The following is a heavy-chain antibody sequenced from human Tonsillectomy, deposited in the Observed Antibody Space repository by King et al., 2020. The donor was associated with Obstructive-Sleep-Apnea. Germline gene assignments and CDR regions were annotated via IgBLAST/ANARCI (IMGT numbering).Heavy chain of an antibody. CDR2: IYYSGST. CDR1: GGSISSGGYY. J-gene: IGHJ3*02. Sequence: QLQESGPGLVKPSQTLSLTCTVSGGSISSGGYYWSWIRQHPGKGLEWIGYIYYSGSTYYSPSLKSRLTISVDTSKNPFSLKLSSVTAADTAVYYCARYSYFSPWAFDIWGQGTMVTVSS. V-gene: IGHV4-31*03. CDR3: ARYSYFSPWAFDI. D-gene: IGHD5-18*01.